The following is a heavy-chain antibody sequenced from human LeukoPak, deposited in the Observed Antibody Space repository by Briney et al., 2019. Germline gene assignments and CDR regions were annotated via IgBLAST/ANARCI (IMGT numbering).Heavy chain of an antibody. J-gene: IGHJ5*02. V-gene: IGHV1-2*02. CDR1: VYTFTYYY. CDR3: ARGWDSGYDVNWFDP. D-gene: IGHD5-12*01. CDR2: INPNSGGT. Sequence: GASVNVSFKASVYTFTYYYMHWVRQAPGQGWEGMGWINPNSGGTNYAQKFQGRVTMTRDMSISTAYMDLSRLTSDDTAVYFCARGWDSGYDVNWFDPWGQGTLVTVSS.